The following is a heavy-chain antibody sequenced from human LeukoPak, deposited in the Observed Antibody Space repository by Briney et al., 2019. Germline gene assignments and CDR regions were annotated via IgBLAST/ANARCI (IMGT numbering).Heavy chain of an antibody. D-gene: IGHD3-10*01. V-gene: IGHV5-51*01. J-gene: IGHJ2*01. CDR3: ARLVTRELSTIRGYFDL. CDR1: GYSFTDSW. Sequence: GESLKISCEGSGYSFTDSWIGWVRQMPGKGLEWMGVIYPPDSDARYGPSFQGQVTISVDKSISTAYLQWSSLKASDTAMYYCARLVTRELSTIRGYFDLWGRGTLVTVSS. CDR2: IYPPDSDA.